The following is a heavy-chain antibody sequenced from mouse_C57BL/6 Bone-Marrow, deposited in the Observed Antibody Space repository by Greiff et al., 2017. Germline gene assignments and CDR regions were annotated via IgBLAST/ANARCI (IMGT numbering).Heavy chain of an antibody. Sequence: VQLQQSGPELVKPGASVKISCKASGYTFTDYYMNWVKQSHGKSLEWIGDINPNNGGTSYNQKFKGKATLTVDKSSSTAYMELRSLTSEDSAVYYCAKDSSFAYWGQGTLVTVSA. CDR3: AKDSSFAY. CDR1: GYTFTDYY. D-gene: IGHD3-2*01. J-gene: IGHJ3*01. V-gene: IGHV1-26*01. CDR2: INPNNGGT.